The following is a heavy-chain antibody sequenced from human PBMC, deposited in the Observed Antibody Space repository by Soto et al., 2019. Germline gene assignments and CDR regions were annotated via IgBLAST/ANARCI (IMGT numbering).Heavy chain of an antibody. J-gene: IGHJ4*02. V-gene: IGHV4-30-4*01. D-gene: IGHD3-16*02. CDR3: ARGPTNHDHGGGSYRPSYFDY. CDR1: GGSISSGSYY. CDR2: ISYSGST. Sequence: SETLSLTCTVSGGSISSGSYYWSWSRQRPGQGLEWIGYISYSGSTYYNPSLKSRVTISVDTSKNQFSLKLSSVTAADTAVYSCARGPTNHDHGGGSYRPSYFDYWRQGTLVTVAS.